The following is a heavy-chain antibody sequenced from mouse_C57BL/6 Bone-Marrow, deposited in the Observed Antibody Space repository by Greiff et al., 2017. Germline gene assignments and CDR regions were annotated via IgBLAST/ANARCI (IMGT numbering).Heavy chain of an antibody. D-gene: IGHD2-4*01. CDR2: ISSGGDYI. CDR1: GFTFSSYA. V-gene: IGHV5-9-1*02. J-gene: IGHJ2*01. Sequence: EVKLVESGEGLVKPGGSLKLSCAASGFTFSSYAMSWVRQTPEKRLEWVAYISSGGDYIYYADTVKGRFTISRDNARNTLYLQMSSLKSEDTAMYYCTRDDDYERSDCWGQGTTLTVSS. CDR3: TRDDDYERSDC.